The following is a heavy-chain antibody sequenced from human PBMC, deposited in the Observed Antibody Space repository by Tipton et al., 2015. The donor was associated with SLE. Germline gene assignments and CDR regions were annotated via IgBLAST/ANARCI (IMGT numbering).Heavy chain of an antibody. CDR3: AKDLGSSSDF. V-gene: IGHV3-30*02. Sequence: SLRLSCTASGFNFSNSGMHWVRQAPGKGLEWVTFIRYDGSYKNYADSVKGRFTLSRGNSKNTLYLEVHSRRLEDTAVYYCAKDLGSSSDFWGQGTLVTVSS. CDR1: GFNFSNSG. D-gene: IGHD6-6*01. J-gene: IGHJ4*02. CDR2: IRYDGSYK.